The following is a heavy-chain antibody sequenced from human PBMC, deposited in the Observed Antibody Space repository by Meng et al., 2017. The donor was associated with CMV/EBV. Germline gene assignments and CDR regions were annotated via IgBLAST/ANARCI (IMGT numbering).Heavy chain of an antibody. CDR1: GGSFSGYY. CDR2: INHSGST. J-gene: IGHJ4*02. D-gene: IGHD4/OR15-4a*01. CDR3: ARVRGASDY. Sequence: SETLSLTCAIYGGSFSGYYWSWIRQPPGKGLEWIGEINHSGSTNYNPSLKSRVTISVDMSKNQFSLKLSSVTAADTAVYYCARVRGASDYWGQGTLVTVSS. V-gene: IGHV4-34*01.